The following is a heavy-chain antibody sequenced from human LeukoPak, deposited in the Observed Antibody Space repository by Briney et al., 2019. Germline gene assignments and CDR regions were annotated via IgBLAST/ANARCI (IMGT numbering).Heavy chain of an antibody. CDR3: ARQRRGYCSSTTCLNWFDP. CDR1: GGSFSGYY. V-gene: IGHV4-34*01. D-gene: IGHD2-2*01. CDR2: INHSGST. J-gene: IGHJ5*02. Sequence: PSETLSVTCAVYGGSFSGYYWSWIRQPPGKGLEWIGEINHSGSTNYNPSLKSRVTISVDTSKNQFSLKMSSVTAADTAVYYCARQRRGYCSSTTCLNWFDPWGQGTLVTVSS.